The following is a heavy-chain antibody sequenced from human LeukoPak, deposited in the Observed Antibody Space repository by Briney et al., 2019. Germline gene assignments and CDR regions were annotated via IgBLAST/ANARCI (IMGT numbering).Heavy chain of an antibody. Sequence: SVKVSCKASGGTFSSYAISWVRQAPGQGLEWMGGIIPIFGTANYAQKFQGRVTITADESTSTAYMELSSLRSENTAVYYCARTLWFGRAYYGMDVWGKGTTVTVSS. CDR2: IIPIFGTA. CDR1: GGTFSSYA. CDR3: ARTLWFGRAYYGMDV. D-gene: IGHD3-10*01. J-gene: IGHJ6*04. V-gene: IGHV1-69*13.